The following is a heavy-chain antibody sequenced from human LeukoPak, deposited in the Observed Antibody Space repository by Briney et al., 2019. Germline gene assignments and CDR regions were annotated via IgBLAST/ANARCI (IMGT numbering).Heavy chain of an antibody. CDR1: GFTFSSYA. CDR3: ARDGAHIVLDAFDI. V-gene: IGHV3-30-3*01. CDR2: ISYDGSNK. J-gene: IGHJ3*02. Sequence: GGSLRLSCAASGFTFSSYAMHWVRQAPGKALEWVAVISYDGSNKYYADSVKGRFTISRDNSKNTLYLQMNSLRDEDTAVYCCARDGAHIVLDAFDIWGQGTMVTVSS. D-gene: IGHD3-16*02.